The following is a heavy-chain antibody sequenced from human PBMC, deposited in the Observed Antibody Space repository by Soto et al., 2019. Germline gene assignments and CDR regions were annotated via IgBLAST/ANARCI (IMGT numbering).Heavy chain of an antibody. CDR1: GGSISSGGYS. CDR2: IYHSGST. V-gene: IGHV4-30-2*01. CDR3: ARVSGIYYYGMDV. D-gene: IGHD3-10*01. Sequence: PSETLSLTCAVSGGSISSGGYSWSWIRQPPGKGLEWIGYIYHSGSTYYNPSLKSRVTISVDRSKNQLSLKLSSVTAADTAVYYCARVSGIYYYGMDVWGQGTTVTVSS. J-gene: IGHJ6*02.